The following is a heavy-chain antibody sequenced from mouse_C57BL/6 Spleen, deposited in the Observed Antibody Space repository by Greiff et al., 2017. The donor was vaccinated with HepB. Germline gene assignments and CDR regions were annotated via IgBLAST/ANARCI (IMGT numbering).Heavy chain of an antibody. CDR1: GYTFTSYW. CDR2: IYPSDSET. D-gene: IGHD4-1*01. V-gene: IGHV1-61*01. CDR3: AREWDVGAYFDY. Sequence: QVQLQQPGAELVRPGSSVKLSCKASGYTFTSYWMDWVKQRPGQGLEWIGNIYPSDSETHYNQKFKDKATLTVDKSSSTAYMQLSSLTSEDSAVYYCAREWDVGAYFDYWGQGTTLTVSS. J-gene: IGHJ2*01.